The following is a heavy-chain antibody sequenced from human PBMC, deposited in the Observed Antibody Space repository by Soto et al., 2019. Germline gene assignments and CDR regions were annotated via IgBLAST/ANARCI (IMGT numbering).Heavy chain of an antibody. Sequence: GGSLRLSCAASGFTFSTYAMSWVRQAPRKGLEWVSAISGNGGDYTYYADSVKGRFTISRDNSKNTLYLQMNSLRAEDTAVYYCVPLCRYCSTTTPSWGQGALVTVSS. CDR2: ISGNGGDYT. V-gene: IGHV3-23*01. CDR1: GFTFSTYA. CDR3: VPLCRYCSTTTPS. J-gene: IGHJ4*02. D-gene: IGHD2-2*01.